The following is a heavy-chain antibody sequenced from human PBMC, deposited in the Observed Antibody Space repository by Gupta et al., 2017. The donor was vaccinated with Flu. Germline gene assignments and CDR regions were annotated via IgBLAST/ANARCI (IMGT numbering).Heavy chain of an antibody. CDR2: DHRCGRT. D-gene: IGHD1-14*01. V-gene: IGHV4-39*01. CDR3: AARRKDLNWFDP. Sequence: QLQLQESGPGLVKPSETLSLTCTVSGDSIRNSDFYWASIRQPTGKGLACIGGDHRCGRTYYNPTLKSRVTMSVDTPKYQFSLKLSSVTAADTAVYYCAARRKDLNWFDPWGQGTLVTVSS. J-gene: IGHJ5*02. CDR1: GDSIRNSDFY.